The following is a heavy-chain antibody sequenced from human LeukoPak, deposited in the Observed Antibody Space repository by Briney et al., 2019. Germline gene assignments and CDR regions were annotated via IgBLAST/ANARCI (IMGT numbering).Heavy chain of an antibody. V-gene: IGHV3-23*05. J-gene: IGHJ4*02. CDR1: GFTFGTYV. D-gene: IGHD5-12*01. Sequence: GGSLRLSCAASGFTFGTYVMTWVRQAPGKGLEWVSAIGRSALNTYYTDSVKGRFTISRDNSINALYLQMNSLRSDDTAVYYCAMGYTDYDPPDYWGRGTLVTVSS. CDR2: IGRSALNT. CDR3: AMGYTDYDPPDY.